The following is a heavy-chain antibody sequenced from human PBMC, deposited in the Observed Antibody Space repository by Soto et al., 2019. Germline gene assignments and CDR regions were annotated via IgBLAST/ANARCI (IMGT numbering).Heavy chain of an antibody. V-gene: IGHV3-23*01. CDR2: ISGSGGST. CDR1: GFTFSSYA. D-gene: IGHD3-9*01. CDR3: ARVTQDYDILTGYSPSYFDY. J-gene: IGHJ4*02. Sequence: GGSLRLSCAASGFTFSSYAMSWVRQAPGKGLEWVSAISGSGGSTYYADSVKGRFTISRDNSKNTLYLQMNSLRAEDTAVYYCARVTQDYDILTGYSPSYFDYWGQGTLVTVSS.